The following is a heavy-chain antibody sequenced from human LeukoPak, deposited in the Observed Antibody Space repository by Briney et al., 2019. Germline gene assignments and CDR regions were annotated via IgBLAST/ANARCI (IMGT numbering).Heavy chain of an antibody. CDR3: AKDPVRYFDWLLENYFDY. CDR2: ISSSGGTR. J-gene: IGHJ4*02. D-gene: IGHD3-9*01. V-gene: IGHV3-11*01. Sequence: PGGSLRLSCAASGFTFSDYYMNWIRQAPGKGLEWVSYISSSGGTRYYADSVKGRFTIYRDYAKNSLYLQMNSLRAEDTAVYYCAKDPVRYFDWLLENYFDYWGQGTLVTVSS. CDR1: GFTFSDYY.